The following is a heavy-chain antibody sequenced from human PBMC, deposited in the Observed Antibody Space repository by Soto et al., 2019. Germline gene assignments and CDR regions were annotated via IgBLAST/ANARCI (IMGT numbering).Heavy chain of an antibody. CDR1: GGSISSGGYY. CDR3: ARIGPYGDSSFFDY. J-gene: IGHJ4*02. Sequence: SETLSLTXTVSGGSISSGGYYWSWIRQHPGKGLEWIGYIYYSGSTYYNPSLKSRVTISVDTSKNQFSLKLSSVTAADTAVYYCARIGPYGDSSFFDYWGQGTLVTVSS. D-gene: IGHD4-17*01. V-gene: IGHV4-31*02. CDR2: IYYSGST.